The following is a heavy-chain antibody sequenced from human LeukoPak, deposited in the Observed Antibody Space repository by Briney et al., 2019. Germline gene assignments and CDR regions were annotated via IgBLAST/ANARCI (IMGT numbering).Heavy chain of an antibody. CDR2: IYYSGST. CDR3: AREVIGGGDQGPDY. Sequence: PSETLSLTCTVSGGSISSGGYYWSWIRQHPGKGLEWIGYIYYSGSTYYNPSLKGRVTISVDTSKNQFSLKLSSVTAADTAVYYCAREVIGGGDQGPDYWGQGTLVTVSS. J-gene: IGHJ4*02. D-gene: IGHD2-21*02. V-gene: IGHV4-31*03. CDR1: GGSISSGGYY.